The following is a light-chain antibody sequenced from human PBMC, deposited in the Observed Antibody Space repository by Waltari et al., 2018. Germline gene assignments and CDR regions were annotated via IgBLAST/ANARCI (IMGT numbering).Light chain of an antibody. CDR3: QTWGTGIRV. V-gene: IGLV4-69*01. J-gene: IGLJ3*02. CDR2: LNSGGSH. CDR1: GGHSGYA. Sequence: QVVLTHSPSASASLGASVKLTCTLSGGHSGYAIAWHQQQPEKGPRYLMKLNSGGSHTKGDGIPDRFSGSSSGAERYLTISSLQSEDEADYYCQTWGTGIRVFGGGTRLTVL.